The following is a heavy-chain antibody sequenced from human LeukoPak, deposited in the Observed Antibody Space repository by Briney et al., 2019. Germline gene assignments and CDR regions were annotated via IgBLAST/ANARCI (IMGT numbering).Heavy chain of an antibody. J-gene: IGHJ4*02. CDR2: IHDSGST. V-gene: IGHV4-39*01. CDR3: QSRFLEWLLDY. D-gene: IGHD3-3*01. CDR1: GGSISSNNYF. Sequence: SETLSLTCTVSGGSISSNNYFWGWIRQPPGKGLEWIGSIHDSGSTYYNPSLKSRVTISVDTSKNQFSLKLNSVTAADTAMYYCQSRFLEWLLDYWGQGTLVTVSS.